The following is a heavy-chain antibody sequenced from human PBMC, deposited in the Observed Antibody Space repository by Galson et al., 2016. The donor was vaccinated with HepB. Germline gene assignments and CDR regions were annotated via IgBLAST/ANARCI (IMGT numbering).Heavy chain of an antibody. CDR2: VSAGGSNT. J-gene: IGHJ3*02. Sequence: SLRLSCAASGFIFSSSAMNWVRQAPGKGLEWVPSVSAGGSNTYYADSVKGRFTISRDNSKNTLYLQMSSLRAEDTAVYYCAKEGAVVGGDAFDIWGQGTMVTVSS. D-gene: IGHD6-19*01. CDR1: GFIFSSSA. V-gene: IGHV3-23*01. CDR3: AKEGAVVGGDAFDI.